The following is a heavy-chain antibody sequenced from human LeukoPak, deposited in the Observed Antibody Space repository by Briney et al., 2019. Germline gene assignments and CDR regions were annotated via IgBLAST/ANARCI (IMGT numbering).Heavy chain of an antibody. Sequence: PSETLSLTCAVYGGSFSGYYWSWIRQPPGKGLEWIGEINHSGSTNYNPSLKSRVTVSVDTSKNQFSLKLSSVTAADTAVYYCARGRGWLQSWCQGTLVTVSS. CDR3: ARGRGWLQS. J-gene: IGHJ4*02. CDR2: INHSGST. D-gene: IGHD5-24*01. CDR1: GGSFSGYY. V-gene: IGHV4-34*01.